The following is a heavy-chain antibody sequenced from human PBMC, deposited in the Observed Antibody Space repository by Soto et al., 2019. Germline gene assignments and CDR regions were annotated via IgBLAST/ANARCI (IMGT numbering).Heavy chain of an antibody. D-gene: IGHD3-16*02. J-gene: IGHJ3*02. CDR3: ARVPGDGRVWGSYRANDAFDI. Sequence: PSEPRSLPCTVSGGSISSYSWSWIWQPPGKGLECVGDTYYTGTATYNLSLKSRVALSSDTSKNLLSLNLSSVTAADTAVYCCARVPGDGRVWGSYRANDAFDIWGQGTMVTVSS. V-gene: IGHV4-59*01. CDR1: GGSISSYS. CDR2: TYYTGTA.